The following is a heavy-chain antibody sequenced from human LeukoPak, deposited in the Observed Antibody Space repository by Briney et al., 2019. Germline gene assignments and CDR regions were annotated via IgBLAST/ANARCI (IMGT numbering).Heavy chain of an antibody. D-gene: IGHD3-10*01. J-gene: IGHJ2*01. Sequence: GGSLRLSCGASGFTFSSYAMSWVRQAPGKGLEWVSAVSDSGGNTYYADSVKGRFTISRDNSKNTLYLQMYRLRAEDTAVYYCAKEVRGYWSFDLWGRGTLVTVSS. V-gene: IGHV3-23*01. CDR3: AKEVRGYWSFDL. CDR2: VSDSGGNT. CDR1: GFTFSSYA.